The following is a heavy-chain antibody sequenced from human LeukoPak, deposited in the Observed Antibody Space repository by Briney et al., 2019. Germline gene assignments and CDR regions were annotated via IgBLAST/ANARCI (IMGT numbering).Heavy chain of an antibody. J-gene: IGHJ3*02. V-gene: IGHV1-69*05. Sequence: SVKVSCKASEGTFSSYAISWVRQAPGQGLEWMGGIIPIFGTANYAQKFQGRVTITTDESTSTAYMELSSLRSEDTAVYYCARGPIAADAFDIWGQGTMVTVSS. CDR2: IIPIFGTA. CDR1: EGTFSSYA. CDR3: ARGPIAADAFDI. D-gene: IGHD6-13*01.